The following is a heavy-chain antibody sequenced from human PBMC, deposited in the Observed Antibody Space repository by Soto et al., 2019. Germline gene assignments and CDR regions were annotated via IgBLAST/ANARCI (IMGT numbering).Heavy chain of an antibody. CDR2: IRSKANSYAT. V-gene: IGHV3-73*01. Sequence: GGSLRLSCAASGFTFSGSAMHWVRQASGKGLEWVGRIRSKANSYATAYAASVKGRFTISRDDSKNTAYLQMNSLKTEDTAVYYCTRVITYLDYYYYYGMDVWGQGTTVTVSS. D-gene: IGHD3-16*01. J-gene: IGHJ6*01. CDR3: TRVITYLDYYYYYGMDV. CDR1: GFTFSGSA.